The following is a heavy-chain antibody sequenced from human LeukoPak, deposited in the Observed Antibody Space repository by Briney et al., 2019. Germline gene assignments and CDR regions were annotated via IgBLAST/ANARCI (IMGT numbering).Heavy chain of an antibody. Sequence: GGSLRLSCAASEFSVGSNYMTWVRQAPGKGLEWVSLIYSGGSTYYADSVKGRFTISRDNSKNTLYLQMNSLRAEDTAVYYCATSSAAAAGWVYYYMDVWGKGTTVTVSS. D-gene: IGHD6-13*01. CDR3: ATSSAAAAGWVYYYMDV. CDR1: EFSVGSNY. V-gene: IGHV3-53*01. CDR2: IYSGGST. J-gene: IGHJ6*03.